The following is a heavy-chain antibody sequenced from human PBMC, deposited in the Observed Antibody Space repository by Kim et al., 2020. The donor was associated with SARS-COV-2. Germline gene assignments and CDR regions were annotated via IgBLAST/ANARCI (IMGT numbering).Heavy chain of an antibody. D-gene: IGHD3-16*02. CDR3: AKDLDEGDAFGGVIVIPVGPDY. CDR2: IWYDGSNK. CDR1: GFTFSSYG. Sequence: GGSLRLSCAASGFTFSSYGMHWVRQAPGKGLEWVAVIWYDGSNKYYADSVKGRFTISRDNSKNTLYLQMNSLRAEDTAVYYCAKDLDEGDAFGGVIVIPVGPDYWGQGTLVTVSS. V-gene: IGHV3-33*06. J-gene: IGHJ4*02.